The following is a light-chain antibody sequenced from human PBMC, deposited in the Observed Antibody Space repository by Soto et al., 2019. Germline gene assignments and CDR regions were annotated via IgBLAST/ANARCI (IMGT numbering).Light chain of an antibody. CDR3: QKYSSVPV. CDR1: QGIRNF. V-gene: IGKV1-27*01. Sequence: DIQMTQSPPSLSASVGDRVTITCRASQGIRNFVAWYQQKPGKAPKLLIYAASTLQSGVPSRFSGSGSGTNFSLTFNLLHPEDVATYSCQKYSSVPVFGPGTKVEIK. J-gene: IGKJ3*01. CDR2: AAS.